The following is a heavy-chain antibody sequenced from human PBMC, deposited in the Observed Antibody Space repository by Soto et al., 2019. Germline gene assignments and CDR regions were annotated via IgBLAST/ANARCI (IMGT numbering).Heavy chain of an antibody. CDR2: VGTSGGST. V-gene: IGHV3-23*01. Sequence: EVQLLESGGSLVQPGGSLRLSCAASGFTFSSYDMHWVRQAPGGGLEWVSGVGTSGGSTFYADSVKGRFTISRDNSKNSLYLQMNSLRAEDTAVYYCARKEGYWGGGCCYLHHWGQGTLGTVSS. D-gene: IGHD2-15*01. CDR1: GFTFSSYD. J-gene: IGHJ4*02. CDR3: ARKEGYWGGGCCYLHH.